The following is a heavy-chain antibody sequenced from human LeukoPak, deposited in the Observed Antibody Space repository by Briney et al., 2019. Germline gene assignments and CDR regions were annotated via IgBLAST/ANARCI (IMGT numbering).Heavy chain of an antibody. CDR1: GFTFSSYA. J-gene: IGHJ4*02. V-gene: IGHV3-64*01. CDR2: IRSNGGST. CDR3: ARGRREYSSSWLNY. Sequence: GGSLRLSCAASGFTFSSYAMHWVRQAPGKGLEYVSAIRSNGGSTYYANSVKGRFTISRDNSKNTLYLQMGSLRAEDMAVYYCARGRREYSSSWLNYWGQGTLVTVSS. D-gene: IGHD6-13*01.